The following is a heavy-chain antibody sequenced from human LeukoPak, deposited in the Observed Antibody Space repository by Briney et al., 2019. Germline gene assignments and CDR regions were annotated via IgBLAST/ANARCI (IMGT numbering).Heavy chain of an antibody. Sequence: GGSLRLSCAASGFSFSTYAMTWVRWAPGKGLEWVSGISGSGGSPYYADSVKGRFTISRDTSKSTLYLQMNSLRAEDTAVYYCAKAVYDSSGSFDFWGQGTLVTVSS. CDR2: ISGSGGSP. D-gene: IGHD3-22*01. V-gene: IGHV3-23*01. CDR3: AKAVYDSSGSFDF. J-gene: IGHJ4*02. CDR1: GFSFSTYA.